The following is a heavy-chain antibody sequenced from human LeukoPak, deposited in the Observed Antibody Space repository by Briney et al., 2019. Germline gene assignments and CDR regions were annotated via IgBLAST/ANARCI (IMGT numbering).Heavy chain of an antibody. D-gene: IGHD1-26*01. CDR1: GYSISSGYY. CDR3: ARDGGIVGVANPYFDY. V-gene: IGHV4-38-2*02. CDR2: MYHSGST. Sequence: SETLSLTCTVSGYSISSGYYWGWIRQPPGKGLEWIGSMYHSGSTYYNPSLKSRVTISVDTSKNHFSLKLSSVTASDTAPYHCARDGGIVGVANPYFDYWGQGTLVTVSS. J-gene: IGHJ4*02.